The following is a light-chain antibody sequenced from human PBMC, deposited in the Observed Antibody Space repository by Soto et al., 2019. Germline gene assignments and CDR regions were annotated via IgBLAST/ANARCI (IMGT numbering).Light chain of an antibody. Sequence: DIVMTQSPDSLAVSLGERATINCKSSQSVLYSSNNKNYLAWYQQKPGQPPKLIIYWASTRESGVPDRFSGSGSGTDFTLTISSLPAEDVAVYYCQQYYSTPRTFGQGTKLEIK. CDR3: QQYYSTPRT. CDR1: QSVLYSSNNKNY. J-gene: IGKJ2*02. V-gene: IGKV4-1*01. CDR2: WAS.